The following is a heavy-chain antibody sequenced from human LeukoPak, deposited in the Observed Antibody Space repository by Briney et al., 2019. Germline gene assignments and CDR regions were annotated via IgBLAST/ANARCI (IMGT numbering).Heavy chain of an antibody. V-gene: IGHV4-59*01. CDR2: ISSGGNT. CDR1: GVSIRGYF. D-gene: IGHD3-16*01. J-gene: IGHJ4*02. CDR3: ARGGYLGSSVFDY. Sequence: AETLSLTCTVSGVSIRGYFWSWIRQAPGKGLEWVGYISSGGNTNYNPSLKSRGIISVDPSSDRSPLILSAVTAADAAVFYCARGGYLGSSVFDYWGQGTLVTVSS.